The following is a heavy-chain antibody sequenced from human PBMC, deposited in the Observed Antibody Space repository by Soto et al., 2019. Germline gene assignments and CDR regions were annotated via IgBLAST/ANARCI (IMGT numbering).Heavy chain of an antibody. J-gene: IGHJ4*02. D-gene: IGHD3-3*01. CDR3: TQTGVLAAFRH. CDR1: GFTFSGSA. Sequence: EVQLVESGGGLVQPGGSLKLSCAASGFTFSGSAMHWVREATGKGLEWVGRIRSKANGYATAYVESVKGRFTISRDDSKNTAYLQMNSLLTADTSVYYCTQTGVLAAFRHWGQGNVVIVSS. CDR2: IRSKANGYAT. V-gene: IGHV3-73*02.